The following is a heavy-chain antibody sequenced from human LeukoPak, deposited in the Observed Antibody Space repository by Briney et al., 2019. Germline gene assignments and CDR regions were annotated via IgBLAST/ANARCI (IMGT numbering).Heavy chain of an antibody. D-gene: IGHD3-3*01. Sequence: PGGSLRLSCAASGFTFSSYAMSWVRQAPGKGLEWVANIKQDGSEIYYVGSVKGRFTISRDNAKNSVYLQMNSLRAEDTAVYYCARALSAWGQGTLVTVSS. V-gene: IGHV3-7*03. CDR2: IKQDGSEI. CDR1: GFTFSSYA. J-gene: IGHJ4*02. CDR3: ARALSA.